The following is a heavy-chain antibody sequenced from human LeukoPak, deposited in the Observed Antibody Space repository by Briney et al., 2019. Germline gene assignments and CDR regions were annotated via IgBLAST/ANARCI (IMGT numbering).Heavy chain of an antibody. J-gene: IGHJ4*02. CDR3: ARRRTYYDYVWGSYRYERQVYYFDY. CDR2: IYYSGST. D-gene: IGHD3-16*02. V-gene: IGHV4-31*03. Sequence: SQTLSLTCTVSGGSISSGGYYWSWIRRHPGKGLEWIGYIYYSGSTYYNPSLKSRVTISVDTSKNQFSLKLSSVTAADTAVYYCARRRTYYDYVWGSYRYERQVYYFDYWGQGTLVTVSS. CDR1: GGSISSGGYY.